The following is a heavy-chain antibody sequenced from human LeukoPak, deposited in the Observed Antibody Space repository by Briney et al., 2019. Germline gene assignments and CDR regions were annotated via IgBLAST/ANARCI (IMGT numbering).Heavy chain of an antibody. Sequence: ASVKVSCKASGYTFTGYYMHWVRQAPGQGLEWMGWINPNSGGTNYAQKFQGRVTMTRDTSISTAYMELSRLRSDDTAVYYCARETYYYDSSGANYYYYYMDVWGKGTTVTVSS. D-gene: IGHD3-22*01. CDR1: GYTFTGYY. CDR3: ARETYYYDSSGANYYYYYMDV. V-gene: IGHV1-2*02. J-gene: IGHJ6*03. CDR2: INPNSGGT.